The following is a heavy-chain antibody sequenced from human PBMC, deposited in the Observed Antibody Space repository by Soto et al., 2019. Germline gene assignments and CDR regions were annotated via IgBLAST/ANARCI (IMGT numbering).Heavy chain of an antibody. CDR3: ARGWDGYGWFDP. Sequence: QVQLQESGPGLVKPSETLSLRCTVSGGSISTYYWTWIRQPPGKGLEWIGFIYYTGSTNYNPSLKSRISISLDTSKNQFSLNLRSVTAADTAVYYCARGWDGYGWFDPWGQGTLVTVSS. CDR1: GGSISTYY. CDR2: IYYTGST. V-gene: IGHV4-59*01. D-gene: IGHD5-12*01. J-gene: IGHJ5*02.